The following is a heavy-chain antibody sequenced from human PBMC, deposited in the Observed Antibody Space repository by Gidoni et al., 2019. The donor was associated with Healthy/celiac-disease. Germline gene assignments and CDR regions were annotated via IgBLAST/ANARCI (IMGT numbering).Heavy chain of an antibody. CDR1: GFTFSSYA. J-gene: IGHJ6*01. CDR3: AKDLLSSALGSFYGMDV. V-gene: IGHV3-23*01. D-gene: IGHD6-6*01. CDR2: ISGSGGST. Sequence: EVQLLESGGGLVQPGGSLRLSCAASGFTFSSYAMCWVRQAPGKGMEGGSAISGSGGSTYYADSVKGRFTISRYNSKNTLYLQMNSLRAEDTALYYCAKDLLSSALGSFYGMDVWGQGTTVTVSS.